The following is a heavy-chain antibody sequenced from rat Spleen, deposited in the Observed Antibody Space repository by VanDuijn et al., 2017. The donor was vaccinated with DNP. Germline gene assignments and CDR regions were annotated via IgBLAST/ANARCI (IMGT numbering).Heavy chain of an antibody. CDR2: INKDSSTI. J-gene: IGHJ4*01. V-gene: IGHV4-2*01. Sequence: EVKLVESGGGLVQPGRSLKLSCAASGFNFNDYWMGWVRQAPGKGLEWIGEINKDSSTIKYNPSLKDKFTISRDNVQNTLYLQMSKLGSEDTAIYYCVREDAGVYAWGQGASVTVSS. D-gene: IGHD3-2*01. CDR1: GFNFNDYW. CDR3: VREDAGVYA.